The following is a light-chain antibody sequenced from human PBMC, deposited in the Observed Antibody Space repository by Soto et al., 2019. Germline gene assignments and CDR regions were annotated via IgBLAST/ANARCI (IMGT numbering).Light chain of an antibody. CDR3: QHYDNFQWT. V-gene: IGKV1-5*03. J-gene: IGKJ1*01. CDR2: KPS. Sequence: DIQMTQSPSTLSASVGDTVTITCRASQTLTSWLAWYQQKPGRAPKLLIYKPSSLAGGVPSRFSGGGSGTEFTLTINSPQPDDFATYFCQHYDNFQWTFGQGTKV. CDR1: QTLTSW.